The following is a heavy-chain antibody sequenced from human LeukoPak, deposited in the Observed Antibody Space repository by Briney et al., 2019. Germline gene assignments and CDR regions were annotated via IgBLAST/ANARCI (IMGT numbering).Heavy chain of an antibody. J-gene: IGHJ4*02. D-gene: IGHD3-10*01. CDR1: GYTFTSYG. V-gene: IGHV1-18*01. Sequence: ASVTVSCTASGYTFTSYGISWVRQAPGQGLEWMGWISAYNGNTNCAQKLQGRVTITTDTSTSTAYMELRSLRSDDTAVYYCVRRRNGSPDYWGQGTLVTVSS. CDR3: VRRRNGSPDY. CDR2: ISAYNGNT.